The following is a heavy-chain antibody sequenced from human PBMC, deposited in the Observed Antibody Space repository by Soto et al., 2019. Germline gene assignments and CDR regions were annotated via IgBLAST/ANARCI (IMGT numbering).Heavy chain of an antibody. CDR3: ARRAGTNYGHWLDS. Sequence: PSETLSLTYTVSGDSITSYYWSWLRQPPGGGLEWIGYIHSSGTTKSNPSLKSRVTILVDTSKNQLSLDLRSVTTADTAVYYCARRAGTNYGHWLDSWGQGNLVTVSS. D-gene: IGHD2-8*01. CDR1: GDSITSYY. CDR2: IHSSGTT. V-gene: IGHV4-4*09. J-gene: IGHJ5*01.